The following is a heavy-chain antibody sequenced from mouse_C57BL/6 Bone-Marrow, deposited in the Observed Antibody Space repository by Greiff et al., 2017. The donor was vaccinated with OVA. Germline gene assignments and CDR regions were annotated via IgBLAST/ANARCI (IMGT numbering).Heavy chain of an antibody. CDR3: ADIPGGFAY. J-gene: IGHJ3*01. D-gene: IGHD1-3*01. V-gene: IGHV2-5*01. CDR2: IWRGGST. Sequence: VKVVESGPGLVQPSQSLSITCTVSGFSLTSYGVHWVRQSPGKGLEWLGVIWRGGSTDYNAAFMSRLSITKDNSKSQVFFKMNSLQADDTAIYYCADIPGGFAYWGQGTLVPVSA. CDR1: GFSLTSYG.